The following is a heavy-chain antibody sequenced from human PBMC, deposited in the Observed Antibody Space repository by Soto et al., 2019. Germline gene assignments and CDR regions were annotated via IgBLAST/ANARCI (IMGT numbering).Heavy chain of an antibody. CDR3: ARLHYDSSGSGDV. D-gene: IGHD3-22*01. Sequence: GESLKLSCTGSGYRFTSYWIGWVLQMPGKGLEWMGIIYPGDSDTRYSPSFQGQVTISADKSISTAYLQWSSLKASDTAMYYCARLHYDSSGSGDVWGQGTTVTVSS. CDR1: GYRFTSYW. CDR2: IYPGDSDT. V-gene: IGHV5-51*01. J-gene: IGHJ6*02.